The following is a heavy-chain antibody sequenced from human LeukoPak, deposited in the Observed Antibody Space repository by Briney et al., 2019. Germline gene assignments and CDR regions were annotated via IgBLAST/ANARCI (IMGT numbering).Heavy chain of an antibody. CDR3: ARSPTSSSWYGVY. Sequence: GESLKISCKGSGYSFTSYWIGWVRQMPGKGLEWIGIIYPGDSDTRYSPSFQGQVTISADKSISTAYLQWSSLKASDTAMYYCARSPTSSSWYGVYWGQGTLVTVSS. J-gene: IGHJ4*02. CDR1: GYSFTSYW. D-gene: IGHD6-13*01. CDR2: IYPGDSDT. V-gene: IGHV5-51*01.